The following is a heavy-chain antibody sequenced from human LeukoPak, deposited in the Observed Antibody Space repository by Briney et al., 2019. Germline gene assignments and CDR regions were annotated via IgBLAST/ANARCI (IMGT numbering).Heavy chain of an antibody. J-gene: IGHJ4*02. D-gene: IGHD3-16*02. CDR2: IYTSGST. CDR1: GGSISSVSYY. Sequence: PSETLSLTCTVSGGSISSVSYYWSWIRQPAGKGLGWIGRIYTSGSTNYNPSLKSRVTISVDTSKNQFSLRLSSVTAADTAVYYCARLQGGGSYRTFDYWGQGTLVTVSS. V-gene: IGHV4-61*02. CDR3: ARLQGGGSYRTFDY.